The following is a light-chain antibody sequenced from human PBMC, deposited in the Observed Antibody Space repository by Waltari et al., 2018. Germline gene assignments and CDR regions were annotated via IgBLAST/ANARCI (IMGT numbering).Light chain of an antibody. Sequence: SYELRQPPSVSVSPGQTARITCSGDALLRKYAYWYQKKSGQAPVMVISEDNRRPSGIPERCSGSSSGTMATLTITGDQVEDEAEYFCYSTDITGNYRVFGGGTTLSV. CDR2: EDN. V-gene: IGLV3-10*01. CDR3: YSTDITGNYRV. J-gene: IGLJ3*02. CDR1: ALLRKY.